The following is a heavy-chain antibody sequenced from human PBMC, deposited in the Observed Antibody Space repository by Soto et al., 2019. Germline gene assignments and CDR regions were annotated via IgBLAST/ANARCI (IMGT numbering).Heavy chain of an antibody. CDR2: IDPSDSYT. J-gene: IGHJ4*02. D-gene: IGHD3-9*01. Sequence: GESLKISCKGSGYSFTSYWIGWVRQMPGKGLEWMGRIDPSDSYTNYGPSFQGHVTISVDKSISTAYLQWSSLKASDTAMYYCARRYSDSRTDYWGRGTLVTVSS. CDR1: GYSFTSYW. V-gene: IGHV5-10-1*01. CDR3: ARRYSDSRTDY.